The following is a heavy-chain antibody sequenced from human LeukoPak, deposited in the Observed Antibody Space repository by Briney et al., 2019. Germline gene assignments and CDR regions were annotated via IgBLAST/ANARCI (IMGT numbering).Heavy chain of an antibody. CDR2: IYNSGTT. D-gene: IGHD6-13*01. Sequence: SETLSLTCTVSGGSIRSGTYYWNWIRQHPGKGLEWIGYIYNSGTTYYNPSLKGRLTISADTSRNQLSLKLSSVTAADTAVYYCARGISSGWSRAVGYWGQGTLVTVSS. CDR3: ARGISSGWSRAVGY. CDR1: GGSIRSGTYY. V-gene: IGHV4-31*03. J-gene: IGHJ4*02.